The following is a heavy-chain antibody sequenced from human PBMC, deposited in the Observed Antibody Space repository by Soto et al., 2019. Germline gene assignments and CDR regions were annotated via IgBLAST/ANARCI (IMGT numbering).Heavy chain of an antibody. D-gene: IGHD3-9*01. V-gene: IGHV3-23*01. CDR1: GFTISTYP. Sequence: PGGSLRLPCAVSGFTISTYPMRWVRQSPGNGLQWVSVISGSGSTTHYAYSVNRRFSVSTDTSKNTLYLQMNSLRAEDTGLDYFAKESDFLTGAFDIWGQGTMVTVSS. CDR2: ISGSGSTT. J-gene: IGHJ3*02. CDR3: AKESDFLTGAFDI.